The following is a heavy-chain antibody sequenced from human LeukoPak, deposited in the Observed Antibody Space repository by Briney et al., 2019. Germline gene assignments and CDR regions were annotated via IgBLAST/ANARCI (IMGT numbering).Heavy chain of an antibody. V-gene: IGHV1-69*05. CDR2: IITISSSS. CDR1: GDTFNNYA. Sequence: GSSVKLSCKASGDTFNNYAASWVRQAPGQGLEWMGWIITISSSSNYAQKFQGRVTITTDDSTTTAYMELSSLRSEDTAIYYCAREGSVVVDGNYYYYMYVWGKGTTVTVSS. D-gene: IGHD2-15*01. CDR3: AREGSVVVDGNYYYYMYV. J-gene: IGHJ6*03.